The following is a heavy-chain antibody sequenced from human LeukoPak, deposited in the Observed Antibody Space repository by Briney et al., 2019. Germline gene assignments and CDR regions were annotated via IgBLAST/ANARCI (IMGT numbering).Heavy chain of an antibody. V-gene: IGHV4-38-2*01. Sequence: SSETLSLTCAVSGYSISSGYYWGWVRQPPGKGLEWIGSIYYSGSTYYNPSLKSRVTISVDTSKNQFSLKLSSVTAADTAVYYCARRFVGYCSSTSCSAPDYWGQGTLVTVSS. CDR3: ARRFVGYCSSTSCSAPDY. CDR1: GYSISSGYY. D-gene: IGHD2-2*01. J-gene: IGHJ4*02. CDR2: IYYSGST.